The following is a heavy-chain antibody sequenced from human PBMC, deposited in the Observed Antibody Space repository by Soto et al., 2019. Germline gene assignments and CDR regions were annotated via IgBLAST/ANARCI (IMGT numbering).Heavy chain of an antibody. D-gene: IGHD2-21*01. CDR3: ARVVGGVRKRYYYYYMDV. Sequence: SETLSLTCAVYGGSFSGYYWSWIRQPPGKGLEWIGEINHSGSTNYNPSLKSRVTISVDTSKNQFSLKLGSVTAADTAVYYCARVVGGVRKRYYYYYMDVWGKGTTVTVSS. V-gene: IGHV4-34*01. CDR2: INHSGST. CDR1: GGSFSGYY. J-gene: IGHJ6*03.